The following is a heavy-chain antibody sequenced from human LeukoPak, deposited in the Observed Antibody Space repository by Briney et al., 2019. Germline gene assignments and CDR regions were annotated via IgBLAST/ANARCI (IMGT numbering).Heavy chain of an antibody. J-gene: IGHJ6*02. Sequence: PGGSLRLSCAASGFTFSSYGMHWVRQAPGKGPEWVAVIWYDGSNKYYADSVKGRFTISRDNSKNTLYLQMNSLRPEDTAVYYCAKDRSILRYFKGRSYGMDVWGQGTTVTVSS. V-gene: IGHV3-30*02. CDR2: IWYDGSNK. CDR3: AKDRSILRYFKGRSYGMDV. CDR1: GFTFSSYG. D-gene: IGHD3-9*01.